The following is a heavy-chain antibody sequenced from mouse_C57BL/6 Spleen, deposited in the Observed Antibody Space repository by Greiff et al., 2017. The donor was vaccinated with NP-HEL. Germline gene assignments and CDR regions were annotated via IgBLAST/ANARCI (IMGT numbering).Heavy chain of an antibody. D-gene: IGHD4-1*01. Sequence: QVQLKESGPGLVQPSQSLSITCTVSGFSLTSYGVHWVRQSPGKGLEWLGVIWSGGSTDYNAAFISRLSISKDNSKSQVFFKMNSLQADDTAIYYCARNNWDTAWFAYWGQGTLVTVSA. CDR2: IWSGGST. CDR1: GFSLTSYG. CDR3: ARNNWDTAWFAY. V-gene: IGHV2-2*01. J-gene: IGHJ3*01.